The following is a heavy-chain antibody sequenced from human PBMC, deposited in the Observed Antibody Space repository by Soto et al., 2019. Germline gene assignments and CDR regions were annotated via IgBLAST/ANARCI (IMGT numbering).Heavy chain of an antibody. D-gene: IGHD2-15*01. V-gene: IGHV3-30-3*01. CDR2: ISYDGSNK. CDR3: ARDKVAATPSYYGMDV. CDR1: GFPFSSYA. Sequence: QVQLVESGGGVVQPGRSLRLSCAASGFPFSSYAMHWVRQAPGKGLEWVAIISYDGSNKYYADSVKGRFTISRDNSKNTLYLKMNSLRAEDAAVYYCARDKVAATPSYYGMDVWGQGTTVTVS. J-gene: IGHJ6*02.